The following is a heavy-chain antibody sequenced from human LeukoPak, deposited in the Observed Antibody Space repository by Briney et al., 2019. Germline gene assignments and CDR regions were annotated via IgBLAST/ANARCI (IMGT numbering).Heavy chain of an antibody. CDR3: GRDFRDSLDY. Sequence: ASVKVSCKASGFTFTGYYMHWVRQAPGQGLEWMGWINPNSGDTNFAQKFQGRVTMSRDTSISTAYMELSRLRSDDTAVYYCGRDFRDSLDYWGQGTLVTVSS. V-gene: IGHV1-2*02. CDR1: GFTFTGYY. J-gene: IGHJ4*02. CDR2: INPNSGDT.